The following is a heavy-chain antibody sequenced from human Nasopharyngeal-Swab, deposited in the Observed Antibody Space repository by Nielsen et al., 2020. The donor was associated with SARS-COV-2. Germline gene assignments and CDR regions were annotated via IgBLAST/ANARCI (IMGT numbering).Heavy chain of an antibody. CDR3: AKDRTNLGYCSSTSCYTFDI. J-gene: IGHJ3*02. V-gene: IGHV3-30*18. CDR2: ISYDGSNK. Sequence: GESLKISCAASGFTFSSYGMYWVRQAPGKGLEWVAVISYDGSNKYYADSVKGRFTISRDNSKNTLYLQMNSLRAEDTAVYYCAKDRTNLGYCSSTSCYTFDIWGQGTMVTVSS. CDR1: GFTFSSYG. D-gene: IGHD2-2*02.